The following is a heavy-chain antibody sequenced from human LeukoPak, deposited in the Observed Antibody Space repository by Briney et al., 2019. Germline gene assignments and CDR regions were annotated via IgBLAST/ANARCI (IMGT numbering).Heavy chain of an antibody. Sequence: ASVKVSCKVAGYTLTELSMHWVRQAPGKGLEWMGGYDTADSETIYSQKFQGRGTITRDTSASTAYMELSSLRSEDMAVYYCARDGHGGWSYDSSGYPDYWGQGTLVTVSS. J-gene: IGHJ4*02. CDR2: YDTADSET. V-gene: IGHV1-24*01. D-gene: IGHD3-22*01. CDR1: GYTLTELS. CDR3: ARDGHGGWSYDSSGYPDY.